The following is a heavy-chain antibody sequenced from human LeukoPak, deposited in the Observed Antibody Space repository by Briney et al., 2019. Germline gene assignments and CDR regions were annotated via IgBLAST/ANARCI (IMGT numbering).Heavy chain of an antibody. CDR3: AREEKGYSYGDY. V-gene: IGHV3-64*01. J-gene: IGHJ4*02. D-gene: IGHD5-18*01. CDR1: GFTFSSYA. Sequence: GGSLRLSCAASGFTFSSYAMHWVRQAPGKGLEYVSAISSNGGSTYYANSVKGRFTISRDSSKNTLYLQMGSLRAEDMAVYYCAREEKGYSYGDYWGQGTLVTVSS. CDR2: ISSNGGST.